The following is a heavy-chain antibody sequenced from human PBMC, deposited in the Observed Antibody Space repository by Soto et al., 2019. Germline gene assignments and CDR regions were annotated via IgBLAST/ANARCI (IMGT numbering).Heavy chain of an antibody. Sequence: QLQLQESGPGLVKPSETLSLTCTVSGGSISSSSYYWGWIRQPPGKGLEWIGRIYYSGSTYYNPSRKSRLTISVDTSKNQFYLKLSSVAAADTAVYYCARQGPGRQCDIWGQGTMVTVSS. CDR2: IYYSGST. D-gene: IGHD4-4*01. CDR1: GGSISSSSYY. CDR3: ARQGPGRQCDI. J-gene: IGHJ3*02. V-gene: IGHV4-39*01.